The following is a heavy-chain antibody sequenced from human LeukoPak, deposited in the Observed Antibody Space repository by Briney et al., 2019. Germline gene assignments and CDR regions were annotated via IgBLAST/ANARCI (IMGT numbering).Heavy chain of an antibody. CDR1: GGSISSGSYY. CDR2: IYTSGST. D-gene: IGHD3-3*01. V-gene: IGHV4-61*02. J-gene: IGHJ4*02. CDR3: ARYTYYDFWSGYHEYYFDY. Sequence: SQTLSLTCTVSGGSISSGSYYWSWIRQPAGKGLEWIGRIYTSGSTNYNPSLKSRVTISVDTSKNQFSLKLSSVTAADTAVYYCARYTYYDFWSGYHEYYFDYWGQGTLVTVSS.